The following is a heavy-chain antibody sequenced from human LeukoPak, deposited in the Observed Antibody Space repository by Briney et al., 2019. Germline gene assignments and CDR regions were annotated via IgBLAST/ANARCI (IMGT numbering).Heavy chain of an antibody. D-gene: IGHD6-19*01. CDR2: INHSGST. CDR3: ARVGSSGWYGWFDP. J-gene: IGHJ5*02. Sequence: PSETLSLTCAVYGGSFSGYYWSWIRQPPGKGLEWIGEINHSGSTNYNPSLKSRVTISVDTSENQFSLKLSSVTAADTAVYYCARVGSSGWYGWFDPWGQGTLVTVSS. V-gene: IGHV4-34*01. CDR1: GGSFSGYY.